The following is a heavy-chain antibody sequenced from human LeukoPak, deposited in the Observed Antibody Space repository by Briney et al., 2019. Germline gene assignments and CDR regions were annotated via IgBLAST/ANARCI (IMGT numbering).Heavy chain of an antibody. J-gene: IGHJ4*02. D-gene: IGHD6-19*01. CDR2: IYYSGST. CDR1: GGSISSYY. CDR3: ARIPYSSGRDYFDY. V-gene: IGHV4-59*08. Sequence: SETLSLTCTVSGGSISSYYWSWIRQPPGKGLEWIGYIYYSGSTNYNPSLRSRVTISVDTSKNQFSLKLSSVTAADTAVYYCARIPYSSGRDYFDYWGQGTLVTVSS.